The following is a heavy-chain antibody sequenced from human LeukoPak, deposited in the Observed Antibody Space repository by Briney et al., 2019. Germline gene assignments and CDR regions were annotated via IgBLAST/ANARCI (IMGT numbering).Heavy chain of an antibody. CDR3: ARGPHTSSWYKHAFDI. D-gene: IGHD6-13*01. J-gene: IGHJ3*02. V-gene: IGHV1-3*01. Sequence: ASVNVSCKASGYTFTSYAMHWVRQAPGQRLEWMGWINAGNGNTKYSQKFQGRVTITADESTRTAHMELSSLRSDDTAVYYCARGPHTSSWYKHAFDIWAQGTMVTVSS. CDR1: GYTFTSYA. CDR2: INAGNGNT.